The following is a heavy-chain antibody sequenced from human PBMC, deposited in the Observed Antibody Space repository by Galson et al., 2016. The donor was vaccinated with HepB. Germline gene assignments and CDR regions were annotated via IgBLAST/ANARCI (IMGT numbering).Heavy chain of an antibody. Sequence: SLRLSCAPSGFNFRNFAMSRVRQAAGKGLEWVASVNNGGNPYYADSVKGRFIVSRDNFQNTLDLQLNSLRAEDTAVYYCAKDHPSSGWPTFDHWGPGTLVTVSS. J-gene: IGHJ4*02. CDR2: VNNGGNP. CDR1: GFNFRNFA. CDR3: AKDHPSSGWPTFDH. V-gene: IGHV3-23*01. D-gene: IGHD6-19*01.